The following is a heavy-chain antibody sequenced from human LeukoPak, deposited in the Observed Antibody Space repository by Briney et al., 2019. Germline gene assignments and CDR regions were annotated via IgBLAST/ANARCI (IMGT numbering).Heavy chain of an antibody. J-gene: IGHJ6*02. CDR3: ARDHQGTAMVFYGMDV. CDR2: LYYTGST. D-gene: IGHD5-18*01. Sequence: PSETLSLTCTVSGGSISSISYYWGWIRQPPGEGLEWIGSLYYTGSTYYNPSLRSRVTISVDTSKNQFSLKLSSVTAADTAVYYCARDHQGTAMVFYGMDVWGQGTTVTVSS. V-gene: IGHV4-39*02. CDR1: GGSISSISYY.